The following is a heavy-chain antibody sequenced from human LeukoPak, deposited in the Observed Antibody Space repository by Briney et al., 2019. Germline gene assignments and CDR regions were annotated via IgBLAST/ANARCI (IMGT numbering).Heavy chain of an antibody. D-gene: IGHD3-10*01. Sequence: EASVKVSCKASGYTFTGYFIHWVRQAPGQGLEWMGWINPNSGGTNYAQKFQGRVTMTRDTSISTAYMELSRLRSDDTAVYYCATDNYGSGSFYYMDVWGKGTTVTISS. CDR3: ATDNYGSGSFYYMDV. J-gene: IGHJ6*03. CDR1: GYTFTGYF. V-gene: IGHV1-2*02. CDR2: INPNSGGT.